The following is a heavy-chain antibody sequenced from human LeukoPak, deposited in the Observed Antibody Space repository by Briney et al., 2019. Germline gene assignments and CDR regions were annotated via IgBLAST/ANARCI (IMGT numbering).Heavy chain of an antibody. J-gene: IGHJ6*02. CDR3: ARGLTYPYYYYGMDV. CDR2: INHSGST. V-gene: IGHV4-34*01. CDR1: GGSFSGYY. Sequence: SETLSLTCAVYGGSFSGYYWSWIRQPPVKGLEWIGEINHSGSTNYNPSLKSRVTISVDTSKNQFSLKLSSVTAADTAVYYCARGLTYPYYYYGMDVWGQGTTVTVSS.